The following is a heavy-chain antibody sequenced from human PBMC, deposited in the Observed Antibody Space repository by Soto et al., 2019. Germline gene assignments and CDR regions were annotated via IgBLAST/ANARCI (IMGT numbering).Heavy chain of an antibody. CDR2: ISGSGGST. CDR3: ASGYSGYEFYNYYGMDV. J-gene: IGHJ6*02. D-gene: IGHD5-12*01. CDR1: GFTFSSYA. Sequence: EVQLLESGGGLVQPGGSLRLSCAASGFTFSSYAMSWVRQAPGKGLEWVSAISGSGGSTYYADSVKGRFTISRDNSKNTLYLQMNSLRAEDTAVYYCASGYSGYEFYNYYGMDVWGQGTTVTVSS. V-gene: IGHV3-23*01.